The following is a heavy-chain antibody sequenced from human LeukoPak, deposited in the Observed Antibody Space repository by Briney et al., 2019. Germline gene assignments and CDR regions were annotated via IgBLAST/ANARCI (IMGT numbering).Heavy chain of an antibody. CDR3: TKRMIRGVNHDAFDL. V-gene: IGHV3-23*01. Sequence: GGSLRLSCAASGFTFSRYAMSWVRQAPGKGLEWVSAVSGSGGSTYYADSVKGLFTISRDNSKNTLYLQMNSLRAEDTAVYYCTKRMIRGVNHDAFDLWGQGTMVTVSS. CDR1: GFTFSRYA. D-gene: IGHD3-10*01. CDR2: VSGSGGST. J-gene: IGHJ3*01.